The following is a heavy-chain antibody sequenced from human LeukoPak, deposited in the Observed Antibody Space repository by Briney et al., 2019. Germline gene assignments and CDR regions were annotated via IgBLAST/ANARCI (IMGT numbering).Heavy chain of an antibody. Sequence: GGSLRLPCAASGFTFSNYTMSWVRQAPGKGLEWVSAISHTSEYTYHADSVKGRFTISRDNSKNTLYLQMNSLRAEDTAMYYCAKGSSAGRPYYFDYWGQGTLVTVSS. J-gene: IGHJ4*02. D-gene: IGHD3-10*01. CDR2: ISHTSEYT. CDR1: GFTFSNYT. CDR3: AKGSSAGRPYYFDY. V-gene: IGHV3-23*01.